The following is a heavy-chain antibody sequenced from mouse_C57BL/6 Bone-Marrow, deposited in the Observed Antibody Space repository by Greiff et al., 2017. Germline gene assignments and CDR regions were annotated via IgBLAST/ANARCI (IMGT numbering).Heavy chain of an antibody. CDR2: ISNLAYSI. CDR3: ASLDSSGYGFAY. V-gene: IGHV5-15*01. J-gene: IGHJ3*01. Sequence: VQLKASGGGLVQPGGSLKLSCAASGFTFSDYGMAWVRQAPRKGPEWVAFISNLAYSIYYADTVTGRFTISRENAKNTLYLEMSSLRSEDTAMYYCASLDSSGYGFAYWGQGTLVTVSA. CDR1: GFTFSDYG. D-gene: IGHD3-2*02.